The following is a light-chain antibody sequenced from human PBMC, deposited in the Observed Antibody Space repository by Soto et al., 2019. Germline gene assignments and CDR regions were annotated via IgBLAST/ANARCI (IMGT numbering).Light chain of an antibody. Sequence: QSVLAQPASVSGSPGQSITISCTGTSSDVGAYNSVSWYQQHPHKAPQVIIYKGSQRSSGVSNRFSGSTSGNAASLTISGLQADDEADYFCCSSAPESTYVFGTGTKLPVL. CDR3: CSSAPESTYV. CDR1: SSDVGAYNS. V-gene: IGLV2-23*01. J-gene: IGLJ1*01. CDR2: KGS.